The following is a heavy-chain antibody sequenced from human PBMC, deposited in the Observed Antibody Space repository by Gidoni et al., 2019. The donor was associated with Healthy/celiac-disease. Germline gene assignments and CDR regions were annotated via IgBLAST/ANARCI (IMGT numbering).Heavy chain of an antibody. V-gene: IGHV3-23*04. CDR3: ARERWLQSNY. CDR1: GFTFSSYA. D-gene: IGHD5-12*01. J-gene: IGHJ4*02. CDR2: ISGSGGST. Sequence: EVQLVESGGGLVQAGGSLSLSCAAFGFTFSSYAMSWVRQAPGKGLEWGSAISGSGGSTYYADSVKGRFTISRDNAKNTLYLQMNSLRAEDTAVYYCARERWLQSNYWGQGTLVTVSS.